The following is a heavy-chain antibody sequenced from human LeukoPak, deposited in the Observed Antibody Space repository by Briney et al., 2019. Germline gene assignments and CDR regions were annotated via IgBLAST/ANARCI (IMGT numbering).Heavy chain of an antibody. V-gene: IGHV3-23*01. Sequence: PGGSLRLSCAASGFTVSSYYMSWVRQAPGKGLEWVSAISGSGGSTYYADSVKGRFTISRDNSKNTLYLQMNSLRAEDTAVYYCAKDGMATILDWFDPWGQGTLVTVSS. D-gene: IGHD5-24*01. CDR2: ISGSGGST. CDR1: GFTVSSYY. CDR3: AKDGMATILDWFDP. J-gene: IGHJ5*02.